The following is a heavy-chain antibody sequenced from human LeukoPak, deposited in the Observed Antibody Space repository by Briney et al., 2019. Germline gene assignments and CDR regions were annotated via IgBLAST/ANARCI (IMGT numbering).Heavy chain of an antibody. CDR1: GYSFASYW. Sequence: GESLKISCKGSGYSFASYWIGWVHQMPGKGLEWMGIIYPGDSDTRYSPSFQGQVTISADKSISTACLQWSSLKASDTAMYYCARPDTAMVYLGSLDIWAHGTMVTVSS. CDR2: IYPGDSDT. CDR3: ARPDTAMVYLGSLDI. V-gene: IGHV5-51*07. J-gene: IGHJ3*02. D-gene: IGHD5-18*01.